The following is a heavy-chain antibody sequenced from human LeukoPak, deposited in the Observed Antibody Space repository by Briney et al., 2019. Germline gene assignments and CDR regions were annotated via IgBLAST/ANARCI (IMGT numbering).Heavy chain of an antibody. CDR3: ARGDSSGWYFGMSTAYYYYYMDV. CDR1: GFTFNSYG. D-gene: IGHD6-19*01. Sequence: GGTLRLSCAASGFTFNSYGMSWVRQAPGKGLEWVSSISSSSSNIYYADSVKGRFTISRDNAKNSLYLQMNSLRAEDTAVYYCARGDSSGWYFGMSTAYYYYYMDVWGKGTTVTIPS. CDR2: ISSSSSNI. J-gene: IGHJ6*03. V-gene: IGHV3-21*01.